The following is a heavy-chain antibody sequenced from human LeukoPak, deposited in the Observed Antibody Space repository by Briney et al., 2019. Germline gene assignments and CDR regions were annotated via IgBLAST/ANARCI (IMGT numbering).Heavy chain of an antibody. D-gene: IGHD3-10*01. CDR3: ARRHAVMVRGVLPFNAFDI. Sequence: SETLSLTCTVSGGSISSYYWSWIRQPPGKGLEWIGYIYYSGSTNYNPSLKSRVTISVDTSKNQFSLKLSSVTAADTAVYYCARRHAVMVRGVLPFNAFDIWGQGTMVTVSS. CDR1: GGSISSYY. J-gene: IGHJ3*02. V-gene: IGHV4-59*08. CDR2: IYYSGST.